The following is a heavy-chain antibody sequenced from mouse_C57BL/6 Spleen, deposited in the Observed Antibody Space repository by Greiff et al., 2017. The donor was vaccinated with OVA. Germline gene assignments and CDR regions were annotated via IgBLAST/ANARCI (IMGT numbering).Heavy chain of an antibody. CDR1: GFNIKDDY. D-gene: IGHD1-1*01. J-gene: IGHJ3*01. CDR3: TTGYYGSDAY. V-gene: IGHV14-4*01. CDR2: IDPENGDT. Sequence: EVQVVESGAELVRPGASVKLSCTASGFNIKDDYMHWVKQRPEQGLEWIGWIDPENGDTEYASKFQGKATITADTSSNTAYLQLSSLTSEDTAVYYCTTGYYGSDAYWGQGTLVTVSA.